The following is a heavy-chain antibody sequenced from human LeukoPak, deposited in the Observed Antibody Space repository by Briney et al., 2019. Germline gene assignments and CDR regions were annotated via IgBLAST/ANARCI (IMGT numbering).Heavy chain of an antibody. CDR2: IGQDGSEN. V-gene: IGHV3-7*01. CDR1: GFTFSSYS. J-gene: IGHJ4*02. D-gene: IGHD6-19*01. Sequence: GGSLRLSCAASGFTFSSYSMNWVRQAPGKGLEWVASIGQDGSENYYVDSVKGRFTISRDNAKNSLYLQMNSLRVEDTAVYYCARGGGWYFDYWGQGALVTASS. CDR3: ARGGGWYFDY.